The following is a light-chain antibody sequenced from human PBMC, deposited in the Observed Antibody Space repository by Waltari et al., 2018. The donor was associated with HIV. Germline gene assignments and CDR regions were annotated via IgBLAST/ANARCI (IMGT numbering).Light chain of an antibody. CDR2: DDS. CDR3: QVWHSNSDHVV. V-gene: IGLV3-21*02. J-gene: IGLJ2*01. Sequence: SYVLTQPPSVSVAPGQTARITCEGNNIGSQSVHWYQQRLGQAPALVVHDDSDRPSGIPERFSGSNSGNTATLTISRVEAGDEADYYCQVWHSNSDHVVFGGGTKLTVL. CDR1: NIGSQS.